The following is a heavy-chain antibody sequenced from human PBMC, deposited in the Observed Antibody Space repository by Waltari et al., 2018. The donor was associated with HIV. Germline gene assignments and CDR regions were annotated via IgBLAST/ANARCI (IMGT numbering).Heavy chain of an antibody. CDR3: ARDRYDSSGPADY. Sequence: QVQLVESGGGVVQPGRSLRLSCAASGFTFSSYAMHWVRQAPGKGLEWVAVISYDGSNKYYADSVKGRFTISRDNSKNTLYLQMNSLRAEDTAVYYCARDRYDSSGPADYWGQGTLVTVSS. CDR2: ISYDGSNK. CDR1: GFTFSSYA. J-gene: IGHJ4*02. D-gene: IGHD3-22*01. V-gene: IGHV3-30*04.